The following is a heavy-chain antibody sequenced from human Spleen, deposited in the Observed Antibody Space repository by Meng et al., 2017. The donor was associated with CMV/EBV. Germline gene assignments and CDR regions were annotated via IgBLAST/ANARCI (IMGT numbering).Heavy chain of an antibody. V-gene: IGHV3-23*01. Sequence: SGFPFSSYAMNWVRQAPGKGLEWVSAISGTGANIYYADSVKGRFTISRDNSKNTLYLQMNSLRAEDTAFYYCAKDPLGAVAGENWFDPWGQGTLVTVSS. CDR3: AKDPLGAVAGENWFDP. J-gene: IGHJ5*02. CDR2: ISGTGANI. D-gene: IGHD6-19*01. CDR1: GFPFSSYA.